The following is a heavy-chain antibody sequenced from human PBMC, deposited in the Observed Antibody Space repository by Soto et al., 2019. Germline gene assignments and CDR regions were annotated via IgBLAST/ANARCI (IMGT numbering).Heavy chain of an antibody. CDR3: ARDTVGYCSGCSCYSADY. CDR1: GGTFSSYA. J-gene: IGHJ4*02. CDR2: IIPIFGTA. D-gene: IGHD2-15*01. Sequence: QVQLVQSGAEVKKPGSSVKVSCKASGGTFSSYAISWVRQAPGQGLEWMGGIIPIFGTANYAQKFQGRVTITADESTSTAYMELSSLRSEDTAVYYCARDTVGYCSGCSCYSADYWGQGTLVTVSS. V-gene: IGHV1-69*01.